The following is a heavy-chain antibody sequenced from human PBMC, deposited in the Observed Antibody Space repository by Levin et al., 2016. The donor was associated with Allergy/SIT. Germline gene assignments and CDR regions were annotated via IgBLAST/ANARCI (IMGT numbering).Heavy chain of an antibody. CDR1: GFSLSTSGVG. V-gene: IGHV2-5*02. J-gene: IGHJ3*02. Sequence: SGPTLVKPTQTLTLTCTFSGFSLSTSGVGVGWIRQPPGKALEWLALIYWDDDKRYSPSLKSRLTITKDTSKNQVVLTMTNMDPVDTATYYCAHSVGYRVPEVGAFDIWGQGTMVTVSS. CDR2: IYWDDDK. D-gene: IGHD5-24*01. CDR3: AHSVGYRVPEVGAFDI.